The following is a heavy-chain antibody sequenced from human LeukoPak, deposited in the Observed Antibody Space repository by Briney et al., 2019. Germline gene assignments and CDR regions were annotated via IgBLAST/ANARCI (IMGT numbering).Heavy chain of an antibody. Sequence: SETLSLTCTVSGGSISSSSYYWGWIRQPPGKGLEWIGSIYYSGSTYYNPSLKSRVTISVDTSKNQFPLKLSSVTAADTAVYYCARRDYYGDYGAFDIWGQGTMVTGSS. CDR2: IYYSGST. J-gene: IGHJ3*02. D-gene: IGHD4-17*01. V-gene: IGHV4-39*01. CDR1: GGSISSSSYY. CDR3: ARRDYYGDYGAFDI.